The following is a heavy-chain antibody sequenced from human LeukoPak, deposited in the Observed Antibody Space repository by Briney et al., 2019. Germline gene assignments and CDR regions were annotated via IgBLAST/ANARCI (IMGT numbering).Heavy chain of an antibody. CDR3: ARGWGSYDGSYYYYYGMDV. J-gene: IGHJ6*02. D-gene: IGHD3-16*01. V-gene: IGHV4-59*01. CDR2: TYYSGST. CDR1: GGSISSYY. Sequence: SETLSLTCTVSGGSISSYYWSWIRQPPGKGLEWIGYTYYSGSTNYNPSLKSRVTISVDTSKNQFSLKLSSVTAADTAVYYCARGWGSYDGSYYYYYGMDVWGQGTTVTVSS.